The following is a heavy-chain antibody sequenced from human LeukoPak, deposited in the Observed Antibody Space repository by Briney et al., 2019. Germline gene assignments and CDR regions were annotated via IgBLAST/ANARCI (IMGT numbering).Heavy chain of an antibody. V-gene: IGHV4-59*08. D-gene: IGHD2-21*02. CDR2: IYYSGST. CDR1: GGSISSYY. J-gene: IGHJ4*02. CDR3: ARRVEVVTPFDY. Sequence: SETLSLTCTVSGGSISSYYWSWIRQPPGKGLEWIGYIYYSGSTNYNPSLKSRVTISVDTSKNQFSLKLSSVTAADTAVYYCARRVEVVTPFDYWGQGTLVTVSS.